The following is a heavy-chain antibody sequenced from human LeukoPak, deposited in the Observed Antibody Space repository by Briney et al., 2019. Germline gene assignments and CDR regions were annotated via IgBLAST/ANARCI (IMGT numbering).Heavy chain of an antibody. Sequence: GGSLRLSCAASGFTFSSYGMGWVRQAPGKGLEWVSSISAGGTTYYADSVKGRFSISRDNSKNTVYLQVSSLRAEDTAVYYCAKGYCSGGSCYGGHWGQGTLVTVSS. CDR2: ISAGGTT. J-gene: IGHJ4*02. CDR1: GFTFSSYG. D-gene: IGHD2-15*01. CDR3: AKGYCSGGSCYGGH. V-gene: IGHV3-23*01.